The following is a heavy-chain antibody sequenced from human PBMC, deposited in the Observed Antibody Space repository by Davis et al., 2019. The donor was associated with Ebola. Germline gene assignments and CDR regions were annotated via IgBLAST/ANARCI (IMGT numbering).Heavy chain of an antibody. V-gene: IGHV4-30-2*01. CDR3: ARDHYAMDV. CDR1: GGSISSGSYS. J-gene: IGHJ6*02. Sequence: PSETLSLTCAVSGGSISSGSYSWTWIRQPPGKGLQWLGNIHQSGTTYYNPSVKSRLTISVDRSNNQFSLRLTSVTAADTAVYYCARDHYAMDVWGQGTTVTVSS. CDR2: IHQSGTT.